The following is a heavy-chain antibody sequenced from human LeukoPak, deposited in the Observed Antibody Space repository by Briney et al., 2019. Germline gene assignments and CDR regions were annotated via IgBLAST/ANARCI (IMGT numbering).Heavy chain of an antibody. J-gene: IGHJ5*02. Sequence: SETLSRTCTVAGGSISSYYWIWIRQPPGKGLEWSGYIYYTGSTNYNPSLKSRVTISVDTSKNQFSLKLSSVTAADTAVYYCASSSWYGNWFDPWGQGTLVTVSS. CDR2: IYYTGST. D-gene: IGHD6-13*01. V-gene: IGHV4-59*01. CDR3: ASSSWYGNWFDP. CDR1: GGSISSYY.